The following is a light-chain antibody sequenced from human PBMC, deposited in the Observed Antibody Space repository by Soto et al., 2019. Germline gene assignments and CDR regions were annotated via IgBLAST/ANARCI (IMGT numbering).Light chain of an antibody. V-gene: IGKV1-5*03. CDR2: KAS. J-gene: IGKJ2*01. CDR3: QQYNSYPVT. CDR1: QSINSW. Sequence: DIQMTQSPSTLSASVGDRVTITCRVSQSINSWLAWYRQKPGKAPNLLIYKASSLESGVPSRFSGSGSGTEFTLTISSLQPDDFATYYCQQYNSYPVTFGQGTKLEIK.